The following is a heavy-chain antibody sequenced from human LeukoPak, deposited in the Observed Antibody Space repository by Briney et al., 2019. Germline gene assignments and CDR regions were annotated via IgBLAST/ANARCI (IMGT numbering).Heavy chain of an antibody. CDR3: AREGKRITMVRGVIIHNWFDP. CDR2: INPNSGGT. V-gene: IGHV1-2*02. CDR1: GYTFTGYY. D-gene: IGHD3-10*01. J-gene: IGHJ5*02. Sequence: ASVKVSCKASGYTFTGYYMHWVRQAPGQGLEWMGWINPNSGGTNYAQKFQGRVTMTRDTSISTAYMELSRLRSDDTAVYYCAREGKRITMVRGVIIHNWFDPWGQGTLVTVSS.